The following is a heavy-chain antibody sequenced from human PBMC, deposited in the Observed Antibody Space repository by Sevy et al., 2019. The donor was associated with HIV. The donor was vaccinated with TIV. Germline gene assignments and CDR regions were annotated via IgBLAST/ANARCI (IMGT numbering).Heavy chain of an antibody. J-gene: IGHJ5*02. CDR2: ISGSGGST. CDR3: AKDGPTDPYYDFWSGSHSSNWFDP. CDR1: GFTFSSYA. Sequence: GGFLRLSCAASGFTFSSYAMSWVRQAPGKGLEWVSAISGSGGSTYYADSVKGRFTISRDNSKNTLYLQMNSLRAEDTAVYYCAKDGPTDPYYDFWSGSHSSNWFDPWGQGTLVTVSS. V-gene: IGHV3-23*01. D-gene: IGHD3-3*01.